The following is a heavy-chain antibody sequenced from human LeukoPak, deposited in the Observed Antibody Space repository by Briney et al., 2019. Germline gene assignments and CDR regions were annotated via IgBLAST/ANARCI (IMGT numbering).Heavy chain of an antibody. J-gene: IGHJ3*02. Sequence: GGSLRLSCAASGFTLRNYAMMWLRRAPGKGPEWVSAIRGSGVGTDYVDSVRGRFTISRDNSKNTLYLQMNRLRAEDTAVYYCARDPNGDYIGAFDILGQGTMVTVSS. CDR1: GFTLRNYA. D-gene: IGHD4-17*01. CDR3: ARDPNGDYIGAFDI. V-gene: IGHV3-23*01. CDR2: IRGSGVGT.